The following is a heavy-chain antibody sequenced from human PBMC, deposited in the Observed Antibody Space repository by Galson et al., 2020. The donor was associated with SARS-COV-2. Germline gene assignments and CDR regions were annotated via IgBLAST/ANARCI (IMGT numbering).Heavy chain of an antibody. Sequence: QLGESLKISCAASGFTFSSYGMHWVRQAPGKGLEWVAVIWYDGSNKYYADSVKGRFTISRDNSKNTLYLQMNSLRAEDTAVYYCARDIPYSGSYSPLDAFDIWGQGTMVTVSS. CDR2: IWYDGSNK. D-gene: IGHD1-26*01. V-gene: IGHV3-33*01. J-gene: IGHJ3*02. CDR3: ARDIPYSGSYSPLDAFDI. CDR1: GFTFSSYG.